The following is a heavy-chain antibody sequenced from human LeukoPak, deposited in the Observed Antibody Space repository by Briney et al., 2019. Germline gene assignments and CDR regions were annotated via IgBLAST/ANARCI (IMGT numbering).Heavy chain of an antibody. CDR3: ARPRIVVVPAAHRWGYFQH. V-gene: IGHV4-34*01. Sequence: PSETLSLTCAVYGGSFSGYYWSWIRQPPGKGLEWIGEINHSGSTNYNPSLKSRVTISVDASKNQFSLKLSSVTAADTAVYYCARPRIVVVPAAHRWGYFQHWGQGTLVTVSS. D-gene: IGHD2-2*01. CDR2: INHSGST. CDR1: GGSFSGYY. J-gene: IGHJ1*01.